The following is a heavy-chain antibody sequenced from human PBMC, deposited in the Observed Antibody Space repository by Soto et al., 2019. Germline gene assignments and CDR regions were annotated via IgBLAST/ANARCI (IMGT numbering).Heavy chain of an antibody. CDR3: ARAALTYGSGSWYFDY. CDR1: GFTFSSYA. D-gene: IGHD3-10*01. V-gene: IGHV3-30-3*01. J-gene: IGHJ4*02. CDR2: ISYDGSNK. Sequence: QVQLVESGGGVVQPGRSLRLSCAASGFTFSSYAMHWVRQAPGKGLEWVAVISYDGSNKYYADSVKGRFTISRDNSKNTLYLQMNSLRAEDTAVYYGARAALTYGSGSWYFDYWGQGTLVTVSS.